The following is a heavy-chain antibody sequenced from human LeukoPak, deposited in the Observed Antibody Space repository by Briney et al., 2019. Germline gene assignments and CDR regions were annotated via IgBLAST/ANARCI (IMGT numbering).Heavy chain of an antibody. V-gene: IGHV4-59*01. CDR1: GGSISSYY. D-gene: IGHD3-10*01. CDR3: ARVFYYGSGTFDL. CDR2: IYYSGSP. Sequence: SETLSLTCSVSGGSISSYYWSWIRQPPGKGLEWIGYIYYSGSPTYNPSLRSRVTISVDTSKNQFSLKLSSVTAADTAVYYCARVFYYGSGTFDLWGRGTLVTVSS. J-gene: IGHJ2*01.